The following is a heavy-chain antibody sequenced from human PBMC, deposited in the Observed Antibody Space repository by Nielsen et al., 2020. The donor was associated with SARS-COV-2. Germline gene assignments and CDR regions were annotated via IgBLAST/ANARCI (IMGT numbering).Heavy chain of an antibody. CDR1: GFTFSSYG. Sequence: GGSLRLSCAASGFTFSSYGMHWVRQAPGKGLEWVAVISYDGSNKYYADSVKGRFTISRDNSKNTLYLQMNSLRAEDTAVYYCAKEILLWFGESSMAFDYWGQGTLVTVSS. CDR3: AKEILLWFGESSMAFDY. D-gene: IGHD3-10*01. J-gene: IGHJ4*02. V-gene: IGHV3-30*18. CDR2: ISYDGSNK.